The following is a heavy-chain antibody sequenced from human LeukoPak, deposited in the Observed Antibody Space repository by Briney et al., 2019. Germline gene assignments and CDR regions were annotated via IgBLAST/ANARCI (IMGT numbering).Heavy chain of an antibody. CDR2: IYYSGST. V-gene: IGHV4-39*01. Sequence: PSETLSLTCAVYGGSFSGYYWGWIRQPPGKGLEWIGSIYYSGSTYYNPSLKSRVTISVDTSKNQFSLKLSSVTAADTAVYYCARHADIVVVVANNWFDPWGQGTLVTVSS. J-gene: IGHJ5*02. D-gene: IGHD2-15*01. CDR3: ARHADIVVVVANNWFDP. CDR1: GGSFSGYY.